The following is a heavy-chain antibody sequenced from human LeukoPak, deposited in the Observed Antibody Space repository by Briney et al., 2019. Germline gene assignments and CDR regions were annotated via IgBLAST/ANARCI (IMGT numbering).Heavy chain of an antibody. CDR2: MNPNSGNT. Sequence: GGLVKVSCKASGYTFTSYDINWVRQATGQGLEWMGWMNPNSGNTGYAQKFQGRVTITRNTSISTAYMELSSLRSEDTAVYYCAVGIAAAGMDYWGQGTLVTVSS. J-gene: IGHJ4*02. CDR3: AVGIAAAGMDY. V-gene: IGHV1-8*03. CDR1: GYTFTSYD. D-gene: IGHD6-13*01.